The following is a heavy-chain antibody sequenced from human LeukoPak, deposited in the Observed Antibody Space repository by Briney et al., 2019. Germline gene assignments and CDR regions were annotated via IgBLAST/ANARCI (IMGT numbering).Heavy chain of an antibody. Sequence: GGSLRLSCAASGFTFSSYWMHWVRQAPGKGLEWVAVISYDGSNKYYADSVKGRFTISRDNSKNTLYLQMNSLRAEDTAVYYCARDRGIAARRMGYFDYWGQGTLVTVSS. D-gene: IGHD6-6*01. V-gene: IGHV3-30*03. CDR3: ARDRGIAARRMGYFDY. J-gene: IGHJ4*02. CDR1: GFTFSSYW. CDR2: ISYDGSNK.